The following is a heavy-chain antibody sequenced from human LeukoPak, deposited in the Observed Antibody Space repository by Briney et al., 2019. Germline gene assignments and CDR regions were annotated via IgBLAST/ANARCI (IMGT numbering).Heavy chain of an antibody. CDR1: GGSFSGYY. D-gene: IGHD1-26*01. CDR3: ARGLLFDP. V-gene: IGHV4-34*01. CDR2: INHSGST. J-gene: IGHJ5*02. Sequence: SETLSLTCAVYGGSFSGYYWSWIRQPPGKGLEWIREINHSGSTNYNPSLKSRATISVDTSKNQFSLKLSSVTAADTAVYYCARGLLFDPWGQGTLVTVSS.